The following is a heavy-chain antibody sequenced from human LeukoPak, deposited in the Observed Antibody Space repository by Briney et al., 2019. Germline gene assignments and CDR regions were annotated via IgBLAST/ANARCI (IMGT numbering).Heavy chain of an antibody. CDR1: GGSISSGGYY. CDR3: ATYYYDSSGAFDI. J-gene: IGHJ3*02. D-gene: IGHD3-22*01. V-gene: IGHV4-31*03. Sequence: SETLSLTCTVSGGSISSGGYYWSWIRQHPGKGLEWIGYIYYSGSTYYNPSLKSRVTISVDTSKNQFSPKLSSVTAADTAVYYCATYYYDSSGAFDIWGQGTMVTVSS. CDR2: IYYSGST.